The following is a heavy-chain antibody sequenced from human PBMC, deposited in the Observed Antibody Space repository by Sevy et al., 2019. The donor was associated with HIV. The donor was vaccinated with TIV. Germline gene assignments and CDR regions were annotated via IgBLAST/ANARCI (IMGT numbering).Heavy chain of an antibody. V-gene: IGHV3-48*03. Sequence: GGSLRLSCAASGFTFSSYEMNWVRQAPGKGLEWVSYISSSGSTIYYADSVKGRFTISRDNAKNSLYLQMNSLRAEDTAVYYWARERSGQQLVPFDYWGQGTLVTVSS. CDR2: ISSSGSTI. D-gene: IGHD6-13*01. J-gene: IGHJ4*02. CDR1: GFTFSSYE. CDR3: ARERSGQQLVPFDY.